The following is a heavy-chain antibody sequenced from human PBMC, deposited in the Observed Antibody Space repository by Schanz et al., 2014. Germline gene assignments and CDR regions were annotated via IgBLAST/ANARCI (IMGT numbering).Heavy chain of an antibody. CDR2: INPSGGST. J-gene: IGHJ6*03. CDR1: GYTLSAYS. V-gene: IGHV1-46*01. D-gene: IGHD6-19*01. Sequence: QVQLVQSGAEVKKPGASVKVSCKASGYTLSAYSLHWVRQAPGQGLEWMGIINPSGGSTRYGQKFQGRVTMTRNTSISTAYMELSSLRSEDTAVYYCARLGTGMAVAGSVIDSYYYYMDVWGEGTTVTVSS. CDR3: ARLGTGMAVAGSVIDSYYYYMDV.